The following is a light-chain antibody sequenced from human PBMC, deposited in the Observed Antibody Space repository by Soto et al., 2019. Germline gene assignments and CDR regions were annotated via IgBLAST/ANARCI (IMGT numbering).Light chain of an antibody. Sequence: IVLTQSPATLSLSPGERATLSCRASQSLINFVAWYQHKPGQPPQLLIYDASKWATGIPTRFSGSGSGTDFTLTISSLQPEDFAIYYCQQRSNWPDAFGQGTRLEIK. J-gene: IGKJ5*01. V-gene: IGKV3-11*01. CDR3: QQRSNWPDA. CDR2: DAS. CDR1: QSLINF.